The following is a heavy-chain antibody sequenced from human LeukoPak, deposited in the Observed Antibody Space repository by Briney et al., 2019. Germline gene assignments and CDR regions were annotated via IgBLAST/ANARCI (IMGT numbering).Heavy chain of an antibody. CDR3: ARGAGYTGNYAGILDY. J-gene: IGHJ4*02. D-gene: IGHD1-1*01. CDR1: GYSFTGQY. Sequence: ASVKVSCKASGYSFTGQYIHWVRQVPGQGLGWMGRMNPNSGGTNSAQKFQGRVTMTRVTSINTSYMELSRLKSDDTAVYYCARGAGYTGNYAGILDYWGQGTLVTVSS. CDR2: MNPNSGGT. V-gene: IGHV1-2*06.